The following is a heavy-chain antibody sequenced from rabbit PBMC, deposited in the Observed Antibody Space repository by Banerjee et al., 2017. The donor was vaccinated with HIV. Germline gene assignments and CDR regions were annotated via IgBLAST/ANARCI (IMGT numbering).Heavy chain of an antibody. Sequence: QEQLEESGGDLVKPEGSLTLTCTASGFSFNNNYVMCWVRQAPGKGLEWIACIYVGSSGSTYYASWAKGRFTISKTSSTTVTLQLTSLTAADTATYFCARGDDSDPSYGYALSLWGPGTLVTVS. CDR3: ARGDDSDPSYGYALSL. V-gene: IGHV1S45*01. CDR2: IYVGSSGST. J-gene: IGHJ4*01. D-gene: IGHD6-1*01. CDR1: GFSFNNNYV.